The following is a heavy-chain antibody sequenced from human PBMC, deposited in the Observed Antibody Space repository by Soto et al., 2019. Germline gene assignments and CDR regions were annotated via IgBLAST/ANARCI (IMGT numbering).Heavy chain of an antibody. CDR3: AAAAIPVAGRHPDF. V-gene: IGHV1-2*02. CDR1: GYMFTGFY. Sequence: SVKVSCKASGYMFTGFYLHWVRQAPGQGLEWMGWINPNNGVTTYAKNFQGRVTMTRDSSISTAYMELSSLRSDDTAVYFCAAAAIPVAGRHPDFWGQGTVVTVSS. J-gene: IGHJ4*02. D-gene: IGHD6-19*01. CDR2: INPNNGVT.